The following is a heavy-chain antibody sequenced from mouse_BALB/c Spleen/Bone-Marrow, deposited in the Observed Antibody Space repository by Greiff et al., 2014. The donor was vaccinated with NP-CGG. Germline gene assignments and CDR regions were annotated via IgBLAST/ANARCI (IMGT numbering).Heavy chain of an antibody. Sequence: VKLMESGAELVRPGASVTLSCKASGYTFTDYEMHWVKQTPAHGLEWIGSIDPETDNTVFNQKFKAKATLTADRSSNTASMDLRSLTSEDSAVYYCTRYGSRGYWGQGTLVTVS. CDR2: IDPETDNT. CDR1: GYTFTDYE. CDR3: TRYGSRGY. V-gene: IGHV1-15*01. D-gene: IGHD1-1*01. J-gene: IGHJ3*02.